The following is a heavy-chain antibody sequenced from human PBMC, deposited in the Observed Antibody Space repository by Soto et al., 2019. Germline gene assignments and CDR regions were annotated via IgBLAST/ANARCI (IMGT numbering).Heavy chain of an antibody. CDR1: AFTFSSYA. V-gene: IGHV3-23*01. D-gene: IGHD2-21*02. J-gene: IGHJ4*02. CDR3: AKGRASDCPGCTQDY. Sequence: EVQLLESGGGLAQPGGSLRLSCAASAFTFSSYAMSWVRQVPGKGLEWVSAVSGSGDSTYYADSVKGRFTISRDNSKNTLYLQMNSLRADDTAVYYCAKGRASDCPGCTQDYWGQGTLVTVSS. CDR2: VSGSGDST.